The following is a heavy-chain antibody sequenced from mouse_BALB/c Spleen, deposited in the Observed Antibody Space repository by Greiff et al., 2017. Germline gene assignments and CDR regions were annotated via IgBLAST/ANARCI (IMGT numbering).Heavy chain of an antibody. Sequence: QVQLQQSGAELVKPGASVKLSCKASGYTFTSYYMYWVKQRPGQGLEWIGEINPSNGGTNFNEKFKSKATLTVDKSSSTAYMQLSSLTSEDSAVYYCTRGPDYYAMDYWGQGTSVTVSS. CDR1: GYTFTSYY. J-gene: IGHJ4*01. V-gene: IGHV1S81*02. CDR3: TRGPDYYAMDY. CDR2: INPSNGGT.